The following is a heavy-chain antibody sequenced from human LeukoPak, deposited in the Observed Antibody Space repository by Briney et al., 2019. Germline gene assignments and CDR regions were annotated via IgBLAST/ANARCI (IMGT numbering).Heavy chain of an antibody. CDR1: GFTFDNYG. CDR3: ARDTITDWASDH. J-gene: IGHJ4*02. CDR2: NGNGGSA. Sequence: PGGSLRLSCAASGFTFDNYGMSWVRQVPGKGLEWVSGNGNGGSAGYADSVKGRFTISRDNAKKSLYLQMNSLRAEDTALYHCARDTITDWASDHWGQGTLVTVSS. V-gene: IGHV3-20*01. D-gene: IGHD3-9*01.